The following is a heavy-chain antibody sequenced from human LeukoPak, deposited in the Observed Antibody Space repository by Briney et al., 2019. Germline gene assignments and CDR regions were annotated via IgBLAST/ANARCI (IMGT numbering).Heavy chain of an antibody. V-gene: IGHV3-53*01. CDR1: GFTVSSNY. CDR3: ARGTDSYYYYMGV. Sequence: PGGSLRLSCAASGFTVSSNYMSWVRQAPGKGLEWVSVIYGGGSTYYADSVRGRFTISRDNSKNTLFLQMNSLRAEDTAVYYCARGTDSYYYYMGVWGRGTTVTVSS. CDR2: IYGGGST. D-gene: IGHD2-8*02. J-gene: IGHJ6*03.